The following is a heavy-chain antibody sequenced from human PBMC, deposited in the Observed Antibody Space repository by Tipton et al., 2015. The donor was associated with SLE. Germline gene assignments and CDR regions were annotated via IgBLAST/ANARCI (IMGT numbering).Heavy chain of an antibody. V-gene: IGHV3-11*01. J-gene: IGHJ5*02. CDR1: GFTFSDYY. D-gene: IGHD4-11*01. CDR2: ISSSGATI. CDR3: ARETPTTWFAP. Sequence: SLRLSCAASGFTFSDYYMIWIRQAPGKGLEWVSYISSSGATIKYADSVKGRFTISRDNAKNSLYLQMNSLRVEDTAVYYCARETPTTWFAPWGQGTLVTVSS.